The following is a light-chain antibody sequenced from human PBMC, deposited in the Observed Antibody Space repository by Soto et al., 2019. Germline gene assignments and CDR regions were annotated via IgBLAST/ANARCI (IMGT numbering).Light chain of an antibody. CDR1: QSLSSIY. J-gene: IGKJ5*01. V-gene: IGKV3-20*01. CDR2: GAS. Sequence: EIVLTQSPGTLSLSSGERATLSCRASQSLSSIYLAWYQQIPGQAPSLLIYGASNRATGIPDRFSGSGSGTDFTLTISRLEPEDFAVYYCQQYGSSPTFGQGTRLEIK. CDR3: QQYGSSPT.